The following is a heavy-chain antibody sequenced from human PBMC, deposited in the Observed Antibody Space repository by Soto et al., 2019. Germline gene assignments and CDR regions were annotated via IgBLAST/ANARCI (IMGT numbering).Heavy chain of an antibody. D-gene: IGHD3-10*01. J-gene: IGHJ4*02. CDR1: NGSLSSNY. CDR3: ARSSMVPVDFFDY. V-gene: IGHV4-59*01. Sequence: SETLSLTCTVSNGSLSSNYWSWIRQSPGKGLEWIGNIYYSGSTNYNPSLESRVTMSVDTSKNQFTLKLSSVTAADTGVYFYARSSMVPVDFFDYWGQGTPVTVSS. CDR2: IYYSGST.